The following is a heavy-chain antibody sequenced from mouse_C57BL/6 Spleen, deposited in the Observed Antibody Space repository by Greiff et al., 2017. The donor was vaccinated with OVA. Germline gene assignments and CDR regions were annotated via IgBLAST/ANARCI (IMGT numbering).Heavy chain of an antibody. CDR3: ARRREVASRYVDV. D-gene: IGHD1-1*01. Sequence: EVQLVESGGDLVKPGGSLKLSCAASGFTFSSYGMSWVRQTPDKRLEWVATISSGGSYTYYPDSVKGRFTISRDNAKNTLYLQMSSLKSEDTAMYYCARRREVASRYVDVWGTGTTVTVSS. CDR2: ISSGGSYT. V-gene: IGHV5-6*01. CDR1: GFTFSSYG. J-gene: IGHJ1*03.